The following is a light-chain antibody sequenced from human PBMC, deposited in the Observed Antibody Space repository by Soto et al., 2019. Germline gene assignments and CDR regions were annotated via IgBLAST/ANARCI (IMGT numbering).Light chain of an antibody. CDR1: QSVRSY. CDR2: DAS. CDR3: QQLET. Sequence: EIVLTQSPATLSLSPGERATLSCRASQSVRSYLAWYQQKPGQAPRLLIYDASNRATGIPARFSGSGSGTDFTLTISSLEPEDFAVYYCQQLETFGQGTKVEIK. V-gene: IGKV3-11*01. J-gene: IGKJ1*01.